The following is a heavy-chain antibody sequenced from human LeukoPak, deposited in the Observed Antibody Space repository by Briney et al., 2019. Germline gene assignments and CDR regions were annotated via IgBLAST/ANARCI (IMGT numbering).Heavy chain of an antibody. J-gene: IGHJ4*02. CDR1: GFTFSSYD. Sequence: GGSLRLSCAASGFTFSSYDMNWVRQAPGKGLEWVSVISGSGDTTYYADSVKGRFTISRDNSKNTLYLQMNSLRAEDTAVYYCAKDPRHGDYDPSLDYWGQGTLVTVSS. CDR2: ISGSGDTT. V-gene: IGHV3-23*01. D-gene: IGHD4-17*01. CDR3: AKDPRHGDYDPSLDY.